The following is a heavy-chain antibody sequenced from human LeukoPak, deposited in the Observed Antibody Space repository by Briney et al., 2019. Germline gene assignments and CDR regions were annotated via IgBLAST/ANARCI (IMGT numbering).Heavy chain of an antibody. CDR1: GFTFSSYS. D-gene: IGHD3-3*01. CDR2: ISSSSSYI. J-gene: IGHJ4*02. CDR3: AREAYGTIFGVDPYYFDY. Sequence: PGGSLRLSCAASGFTFSSYSMNWVRQAPGKGLEWVSSISSSSSYIYYADSVKGRFTISRDNAKNSLYLQMNSLRAEDTAVYYCAREAYGTIFGVDPYYFDYWGQGTLVTVSS. V-gene: IGHV3-21*01.